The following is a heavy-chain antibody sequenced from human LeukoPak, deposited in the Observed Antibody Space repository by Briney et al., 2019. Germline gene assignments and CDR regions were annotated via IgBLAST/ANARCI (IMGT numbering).Heavy chain of an antibody. CDR1: GGSISSSSYY. CDR3: ARHGRFLEGWFDP. V-gene: IGHV4-39*01. CDR2: IYYSGSI. D-gene: IGHD3-3*01. J-gene: IGHJ5*02. Sequence: SETLSLTCTVSGGSISSSSYYWGWIRQPPGKGLEWIGSIYYSGSIYYNPSLKSRVTISVDTSKNQFSLKLSSVTAADTAVYYCARHGRFLEGWFDPWGQGTLVTVSS.